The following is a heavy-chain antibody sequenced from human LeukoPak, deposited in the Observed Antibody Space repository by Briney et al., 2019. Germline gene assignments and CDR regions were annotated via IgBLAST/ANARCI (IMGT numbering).Heavy chain of an antibody. J-gene: IGHJ4*02. D-gene: IGHD7-27*01. V-gene: IGHV3-23*01. CDR2: ISGSGHSI. Sequence: GGSLTLSCVGSGFTFTNSDMNWVRQPPGRGLEWVSVISGSGHSINYADSVKGRFTISRDNSKNTLYLQMNSLRAEDTALYYCTGDFNWGDAGWGQVTLVTVSS. CDR1: GFTFTNSD. CDR3: TGDFNWGDAG.